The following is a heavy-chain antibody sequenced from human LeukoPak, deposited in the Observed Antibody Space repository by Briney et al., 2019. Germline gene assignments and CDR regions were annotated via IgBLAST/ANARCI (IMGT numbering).Heavy chain of an antibody. J-gene: IGHJ6*02. CDR1: GGSISSYY. CDR2: IYYSGST. CDR3: ARLGSFCGPVGMDV. V-gene: IGHV4-59*08. Sequence: SETLSLTCTVSGGSISSYYWSWIRQPPGKGLEWIGYIYYSGSTNYNPSLKSRVTISVDTSKNQFSLKLSSVTAADTAVYYCARLGSFCGPVGMDVWGQGTTVTVSS. D-gene: IGHD3-10*01.